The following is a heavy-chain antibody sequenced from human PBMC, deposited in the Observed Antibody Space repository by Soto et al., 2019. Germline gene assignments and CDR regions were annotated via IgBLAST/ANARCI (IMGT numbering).Heavy chain of an antibody. V-gene: IGHV3-21*01. J-gene: IGHJ5*02. D-gene: IGHD2-15*01. CDR1: GFTFSHYT. CDR3: ARSGYCSGGNCLKWFDP. CDR2: VSSSSSHT. Sequence: EVQLVESGGGLVKPGESLRLSCVASGFTFSHYTMNWVRQAPGKGLEWVSSVSSSSSHTYYADSVKGRFTISRDNAKSSLYLQVSDLRDEDTAVYYCARSGYCSGGNCLKWFDPWGQGTLVTVSS.